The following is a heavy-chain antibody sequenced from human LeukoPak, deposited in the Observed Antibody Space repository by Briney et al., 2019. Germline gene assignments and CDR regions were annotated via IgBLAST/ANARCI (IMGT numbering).Heavy chain of an antibody. D-gene: IGHD1-26*01. J-gene: IGHJ4*02. Sequence: ASVTVSCKASGYTFTSYYMHWVRQAPGQGLEWMGIINPSGGSTSYAQKFQGRVTMTRDTSISTAYMELSRLRFDDTAVYYCAREAGGTWGATDYWGQGTLVTVSS. CDR2: INPSGGST. V-gene: IGHV1-46*01. CDR1: GYTFTSYY. CDR3: AREAGGTWGATDY.